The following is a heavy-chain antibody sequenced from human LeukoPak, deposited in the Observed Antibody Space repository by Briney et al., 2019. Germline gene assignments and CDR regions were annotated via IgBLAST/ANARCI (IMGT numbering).Heavy chain of an antibody. D-gene: IGHD3-3*01. CDR2: IYSGGST. Sequence: GGSLRLSCAASGFTFSSYAMSWVRQAPGKGLEWVSVIYSGGSTYYADSVKGRFTISRDNSKNTLYLQMNSLRAEDTAVYYCARVYYDFWSGDTAFDYWGQGTLVTVSS. J-gene: IGHJ4*02. V-gene: IGHV3-66*02. CDR3: ARVYYDFWSGDTAFDY. CDR1: GFTFSSYA.